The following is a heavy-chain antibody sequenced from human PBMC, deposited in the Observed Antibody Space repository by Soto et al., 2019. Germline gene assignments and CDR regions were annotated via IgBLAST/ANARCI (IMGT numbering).Heavy chain of an antibody. CDR1: GFTVSSNY. CDR3: ATHRKPAPSSWWTPPGYFDY. CDR2: IYSGGST. D-gene: IGHD2-15*01. J-gene: IGHJ4*02. V-gene: IGHV3-53*01. Sequence: GGSLRLSCAASGFTVSSNYMSWVRQAPGKGLEWVSVIYSGGSTYYADSVKGRFTISRDNSKNTLYLQMNSLRAEDTAVYYCATHRKPAPSSWWTPPGYFDYWGQGTLVTVSS.